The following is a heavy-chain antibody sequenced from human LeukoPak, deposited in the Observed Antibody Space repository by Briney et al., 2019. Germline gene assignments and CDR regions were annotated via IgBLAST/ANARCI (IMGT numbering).Heavy chain of an antibody. CDR2: INPNSGGT. Sequence: ASVKVSCKASGYTFTGYYMHWVRQAPGQGLEWMGWINPNSGGTNYAQRFQGRVTMTRDTSISTAYMELSSLRSEDTAVYYCARMFRRGSSRGAGFDPWGQGTLVTVSS. V-gene: IGHV1-2*02. CDR3: ARMFRRGSSRGAGFDP. D-gene: IGHD6-13*01. J-gene: IGHJ5*02. CDR1: GYTFTGYY.